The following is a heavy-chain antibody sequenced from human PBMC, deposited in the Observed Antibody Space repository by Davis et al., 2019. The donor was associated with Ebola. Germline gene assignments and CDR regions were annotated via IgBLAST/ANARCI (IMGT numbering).Heavy chain of an antibody. J-gene: IGHJ6*02. CDR3: ARQTYDTVDYYYYGMDV. D-gene: IGHD1-1*01. CDR2: TYHSGST. Sequence: MPSETLSLTCTVSGGSLKSYYWSWIRQPPGKGLEWIGHTYHSGSTNYNPSLESRVTISVDTSKNQFSLEVTSVTAADTAVYYCARQTYDTVDYYYYGMDVWGHGTTVTVSS. V-gene: IGHV4-59*08. CDR1: GGSLKSYY.